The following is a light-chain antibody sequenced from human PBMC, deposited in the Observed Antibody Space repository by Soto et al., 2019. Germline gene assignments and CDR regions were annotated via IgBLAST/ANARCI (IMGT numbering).Light chain of an antibody. J-gene: IGLJ1*01. CDR2: DVS. CDR3: SSYTSSSTLYV. CDR1: SSDVGGYNY. V-gene: IGLV2-14*01. Sequence: QSVLTQPASVSGSPGQSITISCTGTSSDVGGYNYVSWYQQHPGKAPKLMIFDVSNRPSGVSTRFSGSKSGNTASLTISGLQAEDEADYYCSSYTSSSTLYVFGPGTQLTVL.